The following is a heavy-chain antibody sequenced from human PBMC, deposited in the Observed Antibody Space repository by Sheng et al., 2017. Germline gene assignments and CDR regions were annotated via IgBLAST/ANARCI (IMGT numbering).Heavy chain of an antibody. D-gene: IGHD3-9*01. CDR3: ARAPNDSYFDY. V-gene: IGHV4-39*07. J-gene: IGHJ4*02. CDR2: IYYSGST. Sequence: QLQLQESGPGLVKPSETLSLTCTVSGGSISSSSYYWGWIRQPPGKGLEWIGSIYYSGSTYYNPSLKSRVTISVDTSKNQFSLKLSSVTAADTAVYYCARAPNDSYFDYWGQGNPGHRLL. CDR1: GGSISSSSYY.